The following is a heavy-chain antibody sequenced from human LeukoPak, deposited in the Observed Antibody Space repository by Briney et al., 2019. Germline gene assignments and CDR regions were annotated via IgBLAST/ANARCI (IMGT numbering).Heavy chain of an antibody. CDR1: GGSINIYY. CDR3: ARVHTPMVGHAFDI. J-gene: IGHJ3*02. Sequence: SETLSLTCTVSGGSINIYYWNWIRQPAGKGLEWIGRIYTSGSTNYNPSLKSRVTMSVDTSNNQFSLKLNSVTAADTAVYYCARVHTPMVGHAFDIWGQGTMVTVSS. D-gene: IGHD5-18*01. CDR2: IYTSGST. V-gene: IGHV4-4*07.